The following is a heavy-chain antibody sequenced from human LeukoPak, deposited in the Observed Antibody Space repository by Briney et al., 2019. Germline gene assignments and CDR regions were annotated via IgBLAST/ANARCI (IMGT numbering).Heavy chain of an antibody. CDR2: IYYSGST. V-gene: IGHV4-39*07. Sequence: PSETLSLTCTVSGGSISSSSYYWGWIRQPPGKGLEWIGSIYYSGSTYYNPSLKSRVTISVDTSKNQFSLKLSSVTAADTAVYYCARALSQGYLWFGEETRSPLQNWFDPWGQGTLVTVSS. J-gene: IGHJ5*02. CDR1: GGSISSSSYY. CDR3: ARALSQGYLWFGEETRSPLQNWFDP. D-gene: IGHD3-10*01.